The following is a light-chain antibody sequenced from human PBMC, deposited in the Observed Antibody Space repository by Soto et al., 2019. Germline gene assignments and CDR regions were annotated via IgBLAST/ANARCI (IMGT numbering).Light chain of an antibody. V-gene: IGKV1-39*01. J-gene: IGKJ1*01. Sequence: DIQMTQSPSSLSASVGDRVTITCRASQSISSYLNWYQQKPGKAPKXLIYAASSLQSGVPSRFSGSGSGTDFTITISSLQPEDFETYYCQQSYSTPWTFGQGTKVDIK. CDR3: QQSYSTPWT. CDR1: QSISSY. CDR2: AAS.